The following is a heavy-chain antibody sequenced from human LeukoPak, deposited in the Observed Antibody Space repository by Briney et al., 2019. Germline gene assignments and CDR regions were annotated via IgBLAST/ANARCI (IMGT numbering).Heavy chain of an antibody. Sequence: SETLSLTCSVSGYSISSGYYWGWIRQPPGKGLEWIGSIYHSGSTYYNPSLKSRVTISVDTPKNQFSLKLSSVTAADTAVYYCARENDDILTGYYPWGQGTLVTVSS. CDR2: IYHSGST. CDR1: GYSISSGYY. CDR3: ARENDDILTGYYP. V-gene: IGHV4-38-2*02. D-gene: IGHD3-9*01. J-gene: IGHJ4*02.